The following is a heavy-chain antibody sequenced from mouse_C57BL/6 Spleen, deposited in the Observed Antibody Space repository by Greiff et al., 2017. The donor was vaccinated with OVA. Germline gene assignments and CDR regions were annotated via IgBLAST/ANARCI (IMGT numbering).Heavy chain of an antibody. CDR3: ARMVITTVVDHWYFDV. Sequence: EVQLQQSGPELVKPGASVKISCKASGYTFTDYYMNWVKQSHGKSLEWIGDINPNNGGTSYNQKFKGKATLTVDKSSSTAYMELRSLTSEDSAVSYCARMVITTVVDHWYFDVWGTGTTVTVSS. CDR1: GYTFTDYY. V-gene: IGHV1-26*01. J-gene: IGHJ1*03. CDR2: INPNNGGT. D-gene: IGHD1-1*01.